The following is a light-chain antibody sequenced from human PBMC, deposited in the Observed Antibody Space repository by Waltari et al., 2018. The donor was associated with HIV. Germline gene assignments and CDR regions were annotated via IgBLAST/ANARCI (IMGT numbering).Light chain of an antibody. V-gene: IGLV3-1*01. CDR3: QAWDSRLFYV. CDR1: KLGDQY. Sequence: SYELTQPPSVSVSPGQTASITCSGDKLGDQYVFWYQQKPGQSPVLVMYQDVKRPSGIPERFSGSHSGSTATLTISGTQAVDEADYYCQAWDSRLFYVCGTGTKVTVL. CDR2: QDV. J-gene: IGLJ1*01.